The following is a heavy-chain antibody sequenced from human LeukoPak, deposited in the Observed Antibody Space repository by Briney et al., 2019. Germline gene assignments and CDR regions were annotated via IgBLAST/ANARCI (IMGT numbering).Heavy chain of an antibody. V-gene: IGHV4-34*01. D-gene: IGHD2-2*01. CDR3: AREVVFDY. CDR1: GGPFIDYQ. CDR2: INHSGRT. Sequence: SETLSLTYAVYGGPFIDYQCTWIRQPPGKGLEWIGDINHSGRTNYNPSLKGRATISVDTSKTHFSLKVISVTPANPAVYYCAREVVFDYWGEGTLVTVSS. J-gene: IGHJ4*02.